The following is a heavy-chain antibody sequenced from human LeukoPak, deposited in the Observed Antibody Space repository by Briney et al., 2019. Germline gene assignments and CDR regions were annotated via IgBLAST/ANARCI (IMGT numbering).Heavy chain of an antibody. J-gene: IGHJ4*02. CDR2: ISGSGGST. D-gene: IGHD5-24*01. V-gene: IGHV3-23*01. Sequence: PGGSLRLSCAASGFTFSSYAMSWVRQAPGKGLEWVSAISGSGGSTYYADSVKGRFTISRDNSKNTLYLQMNSLRAEDTALYYCAKGGRVATNFDYWGQGTLVTVSS. CDR1: GFTFSSYA. CDR3: AKGGRVATNFDY.